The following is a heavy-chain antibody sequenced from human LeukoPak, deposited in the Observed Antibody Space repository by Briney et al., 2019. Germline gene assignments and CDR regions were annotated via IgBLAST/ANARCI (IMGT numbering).Heavy chain of an antibody. J-gene: IGHJ3*02. CDR1: GFTFSTYA. Sequence: GGSLRLSCAASGFTFSTYAVSWVRQAPGKGVEWVSVLGGNGDSTYYADSVKGRLTISRDNPKKTLYLHMNSMRLEDTAVYYCAKDFGELLYGDAFDIWGQGTMVAVSS. CDR2: LGGNGDST. V-gene: IGHV3-23*01. CDR3: AKDFGELLYGDAFDI. D-gene: IGHD3-10*01.